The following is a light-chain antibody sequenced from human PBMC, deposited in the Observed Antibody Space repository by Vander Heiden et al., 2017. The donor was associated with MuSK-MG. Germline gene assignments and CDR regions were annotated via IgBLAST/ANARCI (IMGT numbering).Light chain of an antibody. CDR3: QQDDSLPLS. CDR1: QSLDNKY. Sequence: EIVLTQSPGILSLSPGEGATLSCRASQSLDNKYLAWLQQRPGQAPRLLIYGASNRAKGVPDRFSGSGSGTDFTLTISRLEPEDFAVYYCQQDDSLPLSFGGGTKVXIK. J-gene: IGKJ4*01. CDR2: GAS. V-gene: IGKV3-20*01.